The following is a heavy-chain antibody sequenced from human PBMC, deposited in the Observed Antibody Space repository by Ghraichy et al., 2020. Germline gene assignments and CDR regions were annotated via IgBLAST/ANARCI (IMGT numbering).Heavy chain of an antibody. CDR1: GGSISSTSYY. Sequence: SETLSLTCTVSGGSISSTSYYWSWIRQPPGKGLDWIGSVYYTGSTHYNPSLRSRVTISADTSKQQFSLKLSSVTAADTAGYYCARDLRRYDFWSGYYRADYDYYGMDVWGHGTTVTVSS. CDR2: VYYTGST. V-gene: IGHV4-39*07. D-gene: IGHD3-3*01. J-gene: IGHJ6*02. CDR3: ARDLRRYDFWSGYYRADYDYYGMDV.